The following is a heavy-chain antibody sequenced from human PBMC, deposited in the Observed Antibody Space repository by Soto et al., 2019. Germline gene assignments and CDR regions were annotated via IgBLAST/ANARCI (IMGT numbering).Heavy chain of an antibody. CDR3: ARSVEGHFDY. V-gene: IGHV3-48*02. CDR2: ITSDTNTI. CDR1: GFPFSIYS. Sequence: EVQLVESGGGLVQPGGSLRLSCAASGFPFSIYSMNWVRQAPGKGLEWFSYITSDTNTIEYADSVKGRFTISRDNAKNSLYLQMNSLRDEDTAVYFCARSVEGHFDYWGQGTVVTVSS. J-gene: IGHJ4*02. D-gene: IGHD6-19*01.